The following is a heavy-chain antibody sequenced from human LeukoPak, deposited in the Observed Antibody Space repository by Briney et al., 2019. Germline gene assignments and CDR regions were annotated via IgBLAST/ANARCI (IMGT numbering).Heavy chain of an antibody. Sequence: SETLSLTCTVSGGSISSGDYYWSWIRQPPGKGLEWIGYIYYSGSTYYNPSLKSRVTISVDTSKNQFSLKLSSVTAADTAVYYCARGLDYGDYEWYYYYSMDVWGQGTTVTVSS. CDR1: GGSISSGDYY. CDR3: ARGLDYGDYEWYYYYSMDV. J-gene: IGHJ6*02. D-gene: IGHD4-17*01. CDR2: IYYSGST. V-gene: IGHV4-30-4*01.